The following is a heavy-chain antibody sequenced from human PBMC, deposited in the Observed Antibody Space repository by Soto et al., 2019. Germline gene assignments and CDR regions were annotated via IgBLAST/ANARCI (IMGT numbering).Heavy chain of an antibody. CDR3: ARDPSLIAADLPGYMDF. D-gene: IGHD6-13*01. Sequence: GASVKVSCKASGYTFTRYCMHWVRQAPGQGLEWMGIINPSGGSTSYAQKFQGRVTMTRDTSTSTVYMELSSLRSEDTAVYYCARDPSLIAADLPGYMDFWGKGPTVTVSS. CDR2: INPSGGST. CDR1: GYTFTRYC. J-gene: IGHJ6*04. V-gene: IGHV1-46*03.